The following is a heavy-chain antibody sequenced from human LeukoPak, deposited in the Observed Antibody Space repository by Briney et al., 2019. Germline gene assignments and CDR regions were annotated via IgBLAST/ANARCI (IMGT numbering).Heavy chain of an antibody. CDR3: ARGGGSYYSYFYYYYMDV. Sequence: GGSLRLSCAASGFTFSTQSMNWVRQAPGKGLEWVSYINNNSSYKNYADSVKGRFTIYRDNDKNTLYLQMNSLTDGDTAVYYCARGGGSYYSYFYYYYMDVWGKGTTVTVSS. D-gene: IGHD1-26*01. CDR1: GFTFSTQS. CDR2: INNNSSYK. V-gene: IGHV3-21*01. J-gene: IGHJ6*03.